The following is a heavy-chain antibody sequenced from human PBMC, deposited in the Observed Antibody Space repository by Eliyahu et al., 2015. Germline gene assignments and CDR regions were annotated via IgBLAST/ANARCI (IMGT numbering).Heavy chain of an antibody. J-gene: IGHJ4*02. V-gene: IGHV3-21*01. CDR1: GFXFNSXS. Sequence: EVQLVESGGGLVKPGGSLRLSCAASGFXFNSXSMTWVRQAPGKGLEWVSSISSTSGHIYHADSVKGRFTISRDNAKNSLYMQMNSLRADDTAVYYCARGTIVGATGIDYWGQGTLVTVSS. CDR3: ARGTIVGATGIDY. CDR2: ISSTSGHI. D-gene: IGHD1-26*01.